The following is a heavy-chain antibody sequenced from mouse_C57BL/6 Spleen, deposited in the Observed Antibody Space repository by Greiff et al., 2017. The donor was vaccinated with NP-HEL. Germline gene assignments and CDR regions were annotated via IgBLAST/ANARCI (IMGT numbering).Heavy chain of an antibody. CDR1: GFTFSDYG. CDR3: ARSTTVVATDY. CDR2: IGSGSSTI. J-gene: IGHJ2*01. V-gene: IGHV5-17*01. D-gene: IGHD1-1*01. Sequence: EVQVVESGGGLVKPGGSLKLSCAASGFTFSDYGMHWVRQAPEKGLEWVAYIGSGSSTIYYADTVKGRFPISRDNAKNTLFLQMTSLRAEDTAMYYCARSTTVVATDYWGQGTTLTVSS.